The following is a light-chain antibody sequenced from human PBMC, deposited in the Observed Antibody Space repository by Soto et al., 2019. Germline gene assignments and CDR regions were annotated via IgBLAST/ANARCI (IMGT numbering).Light chain of an antibody. CDR2: EVR. Sequence: QSALTQPASVSGSPGQSLSISCTGASSDVGIYDLVSWYQQHPGKAPKLIIYEVRKRPSGVSHRFSGSRSANTASLTISGLQAEDEADYYCCSYAGSDYFFGTGTKVTVL. CDR1: SSDVGIYDL. V-gene: IGLV2-23*02. J-gene: IGLJ1*01. CDR3: CSYAGSDYF.